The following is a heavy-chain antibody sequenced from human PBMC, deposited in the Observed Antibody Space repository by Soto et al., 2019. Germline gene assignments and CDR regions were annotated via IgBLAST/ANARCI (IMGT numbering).Heavy chain of an antibody. V-gene: IGHV3-23*01. CDR2: ISGSGGST. CDR3: AKEGVLRYFDWLSRQYFDD. D-gene: IGHD3-9*01. CDR1: GFTFSSYA. J-gene: IGHJ4*02. Sequence: GGSLRLSCAASGFTFSSYAMSWVRQAPGKGLEWVSAISGSGGSTYYADSVKGRFTISRDNSKNTLYLQMNSLRAEDTAVYYCAKEGVLRYFDWLSRQYFDDWGQGTPVTVSS.